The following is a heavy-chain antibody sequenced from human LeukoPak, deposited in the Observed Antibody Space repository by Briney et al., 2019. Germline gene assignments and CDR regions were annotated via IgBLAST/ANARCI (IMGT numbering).Heavy chain of an antibody. V-gene: IGHV3-11*04. CDR2: ISNIGSTT. Sequence: GGSLRLSCAASGLTLSNYYMSWIRQAPGKGLEWVSYISNIGSTTHHADSVKGRFTISRDNAKNSLYLQMNSLRAEDTAVYYCASDISNKGFDYCGQGTLVTVSS. D-gene: IGHD3-3*02. CDR3: ASDISNKGFDY. J-gene: IGHJ4*02. CDR1: GLTLSNYY.